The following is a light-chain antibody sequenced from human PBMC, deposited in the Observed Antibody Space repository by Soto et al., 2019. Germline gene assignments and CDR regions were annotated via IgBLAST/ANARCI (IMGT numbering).Light chain of an antibody. CDR1: SSNIGAGYD. CDR3: QSYDSSLSAVV. J-gene: IGLJ3*02. CDR2: GDT. V-gene: IGLV1-40*01. Sequence: QPVLTQPPSVSGAPGQRVTISCTGTSSNIGAGYDVHWYQQLPETAPILLIYGDTHRPSGVPDRFSGSKSGTSASLAITGLQAEDEADYYCQSYDSSLSAVVFGGGTKLTVL.